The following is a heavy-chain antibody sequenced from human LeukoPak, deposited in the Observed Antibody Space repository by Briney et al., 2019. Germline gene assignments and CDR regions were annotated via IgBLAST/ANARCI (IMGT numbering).Heavy chain of an antibody. Sequence: PSETLSLTCTVSGGSISSSSYYWGWIRQPPGKGLEWIGSIYYSGSTYNNPSLKSRVTISVDTSKNQFSLKLSSVTAADTAVYYCARISVGAAGNNWFDPWGQGTLVTVSS. CDR3: ARISVGAAGNNWFDP. V-gene: IGHV4-39*01. D-gene: IGHD6-13*01. CDR2: IYYSGST. CDR1: GGSISSSSYY. J-gene: IGHJ5*02.